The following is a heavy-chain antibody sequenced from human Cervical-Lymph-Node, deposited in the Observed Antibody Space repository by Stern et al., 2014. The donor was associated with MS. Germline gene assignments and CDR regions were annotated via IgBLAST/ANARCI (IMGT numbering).Heavy chain of an antibody. D-gene: IGHD3-16*01. CDR2: IRQDGGET. CDR1: GFTSGLSFSSYW. CDR3: APGGLDV. V-gene: IGHV3-7*01. J-gene: IGHJ6*02. Sequence: VQLVQSGGGSVQPGGSLRLSCKVTGFTSGLSFSSYWMTWVRQVPGKGLEWLTNIRQDGGETYYLDSVKGRFTISRDNSKHSLYLQMNALRVEDTAVYYCAPGGLDVWGQGTTVAVSS.